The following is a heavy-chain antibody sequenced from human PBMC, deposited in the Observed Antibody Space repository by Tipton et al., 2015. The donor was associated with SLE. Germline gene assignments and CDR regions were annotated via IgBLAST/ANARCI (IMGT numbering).Heavy chain of an antibody. CDR2: VFHSGRT. Sequence: TLSLTYVVSVECINSGYSGGRARQHPGQGLEGIGTVFHSGRTNYNPSLKSRVNKSVDTSKNQFSLKLTSVTAADTAVYYCASFRDMVQGVIGAFNIWGQGTMVTVSS. CDR3: ASFRDMVQGVIGAFNI. J-gene: IGHJ3*02. V-gene: IGHV4-38-2*01. CDR1: VECINSGYS. D-gene: IGHD3-10*01.